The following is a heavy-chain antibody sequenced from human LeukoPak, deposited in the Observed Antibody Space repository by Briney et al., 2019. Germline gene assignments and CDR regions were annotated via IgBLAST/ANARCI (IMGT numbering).Heavy chain of an antibody. V-gene: IGHV3-30*04. Sequence: GGSLRLSCAASGFTFSSYAMHWVRQAPGKGLEWVAVISYDGSNKYYADSVKGRFTISRDNSKNTLYLQMNSLRAEDTAVYYCARELEDSSGYYDPSYYYYGMDVWGQGTTVTVPS. D-gene: IGHD3-22*01. CDR3: ARELEDSSGYYDPSYYYYGMDV. J-gene: IGHJ6*02. CDR1: GFTFSSYA. CDR2: ISYDGSNK.